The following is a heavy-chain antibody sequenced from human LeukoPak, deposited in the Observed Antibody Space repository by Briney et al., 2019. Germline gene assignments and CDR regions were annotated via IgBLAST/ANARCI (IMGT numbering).Heavy chain of an antibody. D-gene: IGHD2-8*01. CDR3: ARARMRAYYYYGMDV. J-gene: IGHJ6*02. CDR2: ISSSGSTI. V-gene: IGHV3-11*01. Sequence: GGSLRLSCAASGFTFSDYYMSWIRQAPGKGLEWVSYISSSGSTIYYADSVKGRFTISRDNAKNSLYLQMNSLRAEDTAVYYCARARMRAYYYYGMDVWGQGTTVTVSS. CDR1: GFTFSDYY.